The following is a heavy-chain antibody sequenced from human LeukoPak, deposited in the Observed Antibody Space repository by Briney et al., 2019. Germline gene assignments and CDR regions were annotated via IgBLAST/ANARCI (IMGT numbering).Heavy chain of an antibody. J-gene: IGHJ4*02. CDR3: AVGGEYHKYYFDY. Sequence: GSLRLSCAASGFTVSSNYMSWVRQAPGKGLEWVSVIYSGGSTYYADSVKGRFTISRDNSKNTLYLQMNSLRAEDMAVYYCAVGGEYHKYYFDYWGQGTLVTVSS. CDR1: GFTVSSNY. CDR2: IYSGGST. V-gene: IGHV3-53*01. D-gene: IGHD3-10*01.